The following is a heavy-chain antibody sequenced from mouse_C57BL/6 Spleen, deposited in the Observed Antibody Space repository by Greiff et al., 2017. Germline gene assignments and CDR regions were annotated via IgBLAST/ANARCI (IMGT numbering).Heavy chain of an antibody. D-gene: IGHD4-1*02. J-gene: IGHJ2*01. CDR3: ASSTYFDY. Sequence: EVKLLESGPELVKPGASVKMSCKASGYTFTDYNMHWVKQSHGKSLEWIGYINPNNGGTSYNQKFKGKATLTVNKSSSTAYMELRSLTSEDSAVYYCASSTYFDYWGQGTTLTVSS. CDR1: GYTFTDYN. V-gene: IGHV1-22*01. CDR2: INPNNGGT.